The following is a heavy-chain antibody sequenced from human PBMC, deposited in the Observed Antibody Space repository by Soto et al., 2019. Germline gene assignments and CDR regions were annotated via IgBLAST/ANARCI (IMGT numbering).Heavy chain of an antibody. Sequence: QVQLVQSGAEVKKPGSSVKVSCEASGGTFTSYIFTWVRQAPGQGLEWMGRSIPIQGTADYALKFQDRVTMTADKSTTTAYMELRSLSPADAAVYYCAKSLVFVDHAYMDVWGKGTTVTVSS. CDR1: GGTFTSYI. CDR2: SIPIQGTA. D-gene: IGHD2-21*01. J-gene: IGHJ6*03. V-gene: IGHV1-69*08. CDR3: AKSLVFVDHAYMDV.